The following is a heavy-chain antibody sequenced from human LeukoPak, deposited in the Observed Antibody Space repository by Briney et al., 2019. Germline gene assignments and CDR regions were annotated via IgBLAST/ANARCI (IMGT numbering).Heavy chain of an antibody. Sequence: GGSLRLSCAASGFTASSNYMSWVRQAPGKGLEWVSSITSSSASMYYADSVKGRFTISRDNAKNSLYLQMNSLRAEDTAVYYCAREMSGSYFDYWGQGTLVTVSS. CDR2: ITSSSASM. CDR3: AREMSGSYFDY. V-gene: IGHV3-21*04. CDR1: GFTASSNY. J-gene: IGHJ4*02. D-gene: IGHD3-10*01.